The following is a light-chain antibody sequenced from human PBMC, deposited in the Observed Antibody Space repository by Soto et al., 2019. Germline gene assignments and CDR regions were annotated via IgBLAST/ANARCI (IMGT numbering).Light chain of an antibody. CDR3: LQYIGFSWT. CDR1: QSVGGS. V-gene: IGKV1-5*03. CDR2: EAS. J-gene: IGKJ1*01. Sequence: DIQMTQSPSTLSASVGDRVTITCRASQSVGGSLAWYQQKPGKAPNVLIYEASSLESGVPSRFSGSGSGTDFTLTINSLQPDDFATYYCLQYIGFSWTFGRGTKVEIK.